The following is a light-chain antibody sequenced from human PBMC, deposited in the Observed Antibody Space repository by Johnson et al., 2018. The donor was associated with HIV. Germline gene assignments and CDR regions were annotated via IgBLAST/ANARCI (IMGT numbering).Light chain of an antibody. J-gene: IGLJ1*01. CDR2: ENN. CDR1: SYNIGNNY. V-gene: IGLV1-51*01. Sequence: QSVLTQPPSVSAAPGQKVTISCSGSSYNIGNNYVSWYQQLPGTAPKLLIYENNKRPSGIPDRFSGSKSGTSGTLGITGLQTGDEADYYCGSWDSSLSAYVFGTGTKVTVL. CDR3: GSWDSSLSAYV.